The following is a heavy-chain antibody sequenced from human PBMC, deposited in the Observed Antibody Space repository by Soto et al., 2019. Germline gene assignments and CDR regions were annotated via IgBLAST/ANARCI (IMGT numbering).Heavy chain of an antibody. Sequence: QVQLVQSGAEVKTPGSSVKVSCKASGGTFSSYTISWVRQAPGQGLEWMGRSIPILGIANYAQKFQGRVTITADKSTSTAYMELSSLRSEDAAVYYCARDGDRNWFDPWGQGTLVTVSS. CDR3: ARDGDRNWFDP. J-gene: IGHJ5*02. CDR1: GGTFSSYT. V-gene: IGHV1-69*08. D-gene: IGHD7-27*01. CDR2: SIPILGIA.